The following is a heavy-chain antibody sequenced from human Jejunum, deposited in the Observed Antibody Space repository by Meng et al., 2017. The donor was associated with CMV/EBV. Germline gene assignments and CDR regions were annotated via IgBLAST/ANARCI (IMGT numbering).Heavy chain of an antibody. CDR2: VYYSGST. CDR3: ARDPTPDGSDY. CDR1: GASISDSSYY. D-gene: IGHD3-10*01. Sequence: QRHLGESGPGWVNPSGTLSLTCTMSGASISDSSYYWGWIRQPPGKGLEWIGSVYYSGSTYYNPSLESRVTISVDTSKNQFSLKLTSVTAADTATYYCARDPTPDGSDYWGRGTLVTVSS. V-gene: IGHV4-39*07. J-gene: IGHJ4*02.